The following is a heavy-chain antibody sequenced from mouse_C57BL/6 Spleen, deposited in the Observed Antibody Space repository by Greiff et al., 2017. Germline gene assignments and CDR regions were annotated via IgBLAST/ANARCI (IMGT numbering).Heavy chain of an antibody. J-gene: IGHJ4*01. CDR2: ISSGGSYT. D-gene: IGHD1-1*01. Sequence: EVKLQESGGDLVKPGGSLKLSCAASGFTFSSYGMSWVRQTPDKRLEWVATISSGGSYTYYPDSVKGRFTISRDNAKNTLYLQMSSLKSEDTAMYYCARHGNYGSSSYYAMDYWGQGTSVTVSS. CDR1: GFTFSSYG. CDR3: ARHGNYGSSSYYAMDY. V-gene: IGHV5-6*01.